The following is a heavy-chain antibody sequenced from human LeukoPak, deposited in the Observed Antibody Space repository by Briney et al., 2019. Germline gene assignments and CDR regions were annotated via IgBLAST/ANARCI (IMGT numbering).Heavy chain of an antibody. Sequence: PGGSLRLSCAASGFTVSSNYMSWVRQAPGKGLEWVSIIYSGGSTYYADSVKGRFTISRDNSNNTLYLQMNSLRAEDTAVYYCARANGSGSYPNWGQGTLVTVSS. J-gene: IGHJ4*02. CDR2: IYSGGST. CDR3: ARANGSGSYPN. CDR1: GFTVSSNY. D-gene: IGHD3-10*01. V-gene: IGHV3-53*01.